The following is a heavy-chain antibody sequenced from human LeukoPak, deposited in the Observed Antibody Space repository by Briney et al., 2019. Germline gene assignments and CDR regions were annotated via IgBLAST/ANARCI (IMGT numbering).Heavy chain of an antibody. CDR3: ASSLGYSYEI. D-gene: IGHD5-18*01. V-gene: IGHV3-53*01. Sequence: TGGSLRLSCAASGFTVSSNYMSWVRQAPGKGLEWVSVIYSGGSTYYADSVKGRFTISRDNSKNTLYLQMDSLRAEDTAVYYCASSLGYSYEIWGQGTLVTVSS. CDR2: IYSGGST. CDR1: GFTVSSNY. J-gene: IGHJ4*02.